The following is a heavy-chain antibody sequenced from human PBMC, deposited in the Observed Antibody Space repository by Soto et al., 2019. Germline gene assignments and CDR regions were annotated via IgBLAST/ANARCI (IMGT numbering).Heavy chain of an antibody. Sequence: EVQLVESGGGLVQPGGSPRLSCAASGFTFSSYWMSWVRQAPGKGLEWVANIKQDGSEKYYVDSVKGRFTISRDNAKNSLYLQMNSLRAEDTAVYYCARVQYSSSWSYYYYMDVWGKGTTVTVSS. CDR3: ARVQYSSSWSYYYYMDV. CDR2: IKQDGSEK. J-gene: IGHJ6*03. CDR1: GFTFSSYW. D-gene: IGHD6-13*01. V-gene: IGHV3-7*01.